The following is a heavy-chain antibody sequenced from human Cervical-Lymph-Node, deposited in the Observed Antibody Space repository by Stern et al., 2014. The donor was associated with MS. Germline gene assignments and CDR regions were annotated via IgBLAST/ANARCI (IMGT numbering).Heavy chain of an antibody. D-gene: IGHD3-10*01. Sequence: VQLVESGAEVKKPGSSLRVSCKASGGSFKSFAFNWLRQAPGQGLEWMGDIVPMFAKANYAQKFQGRVTVTADEATNTVYMELSFLTSEDTAVYYCARERSIHYPAFAPWGQGTLVTVSS. J-gene: IGHJ5*02. CDR3: ARERSIHYPAFAP. CDR1: GGSFKSFA. CDR2: IVPMFAKA. V-gene: IGHV1-69*01.